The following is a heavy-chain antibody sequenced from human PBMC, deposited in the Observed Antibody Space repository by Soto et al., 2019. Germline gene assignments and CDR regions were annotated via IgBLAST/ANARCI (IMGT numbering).Heavy chain of an antibody. J-gene: IGHJ1*01. V-gene: IGHV4-34*02. D-gene: IGHD6-19*01. Sequence: QVQLQQWGAGLLKPSETLSLTCAMFGGSFSDFYWTWIRQPPGKGLEWIGEISHGGTTKDNPSLRSRVTISVDTSKNQFSLTLTSVTAADTALYYCARQGGSGPGRYFQRWGQGTLVTVSS. CDR1: GGSFSDFY. CDR2: ISHGGTT. CDR3: ARQGGSGPGRYFQR.